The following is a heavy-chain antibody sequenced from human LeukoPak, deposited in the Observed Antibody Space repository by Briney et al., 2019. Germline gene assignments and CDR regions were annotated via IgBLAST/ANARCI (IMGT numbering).Heavy chain of an antibody. CDR2: INAGNGNT. CDR1: GYTFTGYA. CDR3: ARLVPYYYDY. V-gene: IGHV1-3*01. Sequence: EASVKVSCTASGYTFTGYAIHWVRQAPGQRLEWMGWINAGNGNTKYSQEFQGRVTITRDTSASTATMELSSLRSEDTAVYYCARLVPYYYDYWGQGTLVTVSS. J-gene: IGHJ4*02.